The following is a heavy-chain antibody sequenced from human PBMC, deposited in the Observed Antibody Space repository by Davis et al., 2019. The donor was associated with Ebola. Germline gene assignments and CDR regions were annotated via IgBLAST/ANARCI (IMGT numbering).Heavy chain of an antibody. D-gene: IGHD3-10*01. J-gene: IGHJ4*02. CDR3: ARNTVTYYYGSGISY. CDR1: GYTLTELS. CDR2: FDPEDGET. V-gene: IGHV1-24*01. Sequence: ASVKVSCKVSGYTLTELSMHWVRQAPGKGLEWMGGFDPEDGETIYAQKFQGRVTITRDTSASTAYMELSSLRSEDTAVYYCARNTVTYYYGSGISYWGQGTLVTVPS.